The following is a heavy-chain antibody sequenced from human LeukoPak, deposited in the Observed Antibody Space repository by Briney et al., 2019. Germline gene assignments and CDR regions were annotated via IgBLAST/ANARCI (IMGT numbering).Heavy chain of an antibody. J-gene: IGHJ3*01. D-gene: IGHD3-3*01. CDR2: INPNSGGT. CDR1: GYIFTGYY. CDR3: ARGTIFGVVTYAFDF. Sequence: ASVKVSCKPSGYIFTGYYMHLVRQAPGQGLEWMGWINPNSGGTNYAQKFQGRVTMTRDTSISTAYMELSRLRSDDTAVYYCARGTIFGVVTYAFDFWGQGTMVTVSS. V-gene: IGHV1-2*02.